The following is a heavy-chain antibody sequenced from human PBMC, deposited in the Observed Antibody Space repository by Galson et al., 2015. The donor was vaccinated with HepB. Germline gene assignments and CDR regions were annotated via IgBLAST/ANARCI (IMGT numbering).Heavy chain of an antibody. CDR2: ISGNNGDT. D-gene: IGHD5-24*01. CDR1: GYTFVSYS. V-gene: IGHV1-18*01. Sequence: SVKVSCKASGYTFVSYSINWVRQAPGQGLEWMGRISGNNGDTNYAQKFQGRVTMTAHTSTTTAYMELKSLRSDDTAVYYCARGGMATLGEPTFDSWGQGTQITVSS. CDR3: ARGGMATLGEPTFDS. J-gene: IGHJ4*02.